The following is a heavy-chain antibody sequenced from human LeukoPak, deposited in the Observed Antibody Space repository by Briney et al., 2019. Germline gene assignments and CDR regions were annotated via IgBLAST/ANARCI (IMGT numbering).Heavy chain of an antibody. J-gene: IGHJ6*02. CDR2: ISAYNGNT. D-gene: IGHD3-3*01. CDR3: ARVTKGVYYYGMDV. Sequence: ASVKVSCKASGYTFTSYGISWVRQAPGQGLEWMGWISAYNGNTNYAQKLQGRVTMTTDTSTCTAYMELRSLRSDDTAVYYCARVTKGVYYYGMDVWGQGTTVTVSS. CDR1: GYTFTSYG. V-gene: IGHV1-18*01.